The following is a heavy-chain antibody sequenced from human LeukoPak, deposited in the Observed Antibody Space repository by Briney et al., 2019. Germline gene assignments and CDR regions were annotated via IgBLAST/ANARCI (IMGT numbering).Heavy chain of an antibody. J-gene: IGHJ5*02. CDR3: ARSGDYVGSNWFDP. Sequence: SVTVSCKASGGTFSNYAISWVRQAPGQGLEWMGGIIPIFGTANYAQKSQGRVTITADESTSTAYMELSSLRSEDTAVYYCARSGDYVGSNWFDPWGQGTLVTVSS. CDR2: IIPIFGTA. CDR1: GGTFSNYA. D-gene: IGHD4-17*01. V-gene: IGHV1-69*13.